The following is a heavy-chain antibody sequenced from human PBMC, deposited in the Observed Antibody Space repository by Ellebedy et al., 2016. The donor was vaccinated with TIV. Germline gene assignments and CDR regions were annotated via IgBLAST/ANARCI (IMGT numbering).Heavy chain of an antibody. J-gene: IGHJ4*02. CDR2: VFYSGSA. CDR3: AGDWNSRSYRFDF. V-gene: IGHV4-59*02. CDR1: GSSVSSYY. Sequence: MPSETLSLTCSVSGSSVSSYYWSWIRQSPGKGLEWIGNVFYSGSATYNPSLKGRVTMSFHKSRSEFSLNVTSVTAADTAVYYCAGDWNSRSYRFDFWGQGALVTVSS. D-gene: IGHD1-26*01.